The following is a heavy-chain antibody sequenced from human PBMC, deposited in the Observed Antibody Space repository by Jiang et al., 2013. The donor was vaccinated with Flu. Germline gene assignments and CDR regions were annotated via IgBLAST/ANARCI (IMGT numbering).Heavy chain of an antibody. V-gene: IGHV4-59*01. CDR2: TYSSGST. CDR3: AREWSGFDF. CDR1: GGSMNIYK. D-gene: IGHD3-3*01. Sequence: LLKPSETLSLTCTVSGGSMNIYKWNWIRQPPGKGLEWIGYTYSSGSTNYNPSLQSRVTISVDTSKNQFSLRLTSVTAADTAIYYCAREWSGFDFWGQGTVVSVSS. J-gene: IGHJ3*01.